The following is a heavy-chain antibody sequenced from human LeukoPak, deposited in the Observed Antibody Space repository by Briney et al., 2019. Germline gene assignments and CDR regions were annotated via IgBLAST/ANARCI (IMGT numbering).Heavy chain of an antibody. V-gene: IGHV3-13*04. J-gene: IGHJ3*02. CDR1: GFTFSSYD. CDR3: ARDQTGSLAFDI. CDR2: IGTAGDT. D-gene: IGHD7-27*01. Sequence: GGSLRLSCAASGFTFSSYDMHWVRHATGKGLEWVSAIGTAGDTYYPGSVKGRFTISRENAKNSLYLQMNSLRAGDTAVYYCARDQTGSLAFDIWGQGTMVTVSS.